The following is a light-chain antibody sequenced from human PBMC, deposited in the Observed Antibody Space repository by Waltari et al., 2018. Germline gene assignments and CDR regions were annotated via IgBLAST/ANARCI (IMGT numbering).Light chain of an antibody. J-gene: IGKJ5*01. CDR3: QQVNNYPAT. Sequence: TQSPSFLSASVGDTVTITCRASQGINTYLAWYQQEPGKAPKLLIYPASTLQSGVPSRFSGSGSGAEFTLTISSLQPEDFVIYYCQQVNNYPATFGQGTRLEIK. V-gene: IGKV1-9*01. CDR1: QGINTY. CDR2: PAS.